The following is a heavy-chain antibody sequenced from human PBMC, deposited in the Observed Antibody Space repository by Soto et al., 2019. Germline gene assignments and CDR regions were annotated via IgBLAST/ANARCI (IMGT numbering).Heavy chain of an antibody. D-gene: IGHD6-19*01. J-gene: IGHJ4*02. V-gene: IGHV3-30*03. CDR2: ISHDGIKQ. CDR3: PTHSLGYRSGWYIPH. Sequence: QVQLVESGGGVVQPGRSLRLSCAASGFTFSHYGMHWVRQAPGKGLEWVAIISHDGIKQYYADSVKGRFTISRDSSNNTLYLQMNSLRAADTAVYFCPTHSLGYRSGWYIPHWGLGTLVTVSS. CDR1: GFTFSHYG.